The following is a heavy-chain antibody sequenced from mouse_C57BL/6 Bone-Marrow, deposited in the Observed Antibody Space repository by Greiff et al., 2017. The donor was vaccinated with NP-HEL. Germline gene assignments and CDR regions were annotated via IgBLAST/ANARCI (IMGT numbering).Heavy chain of an antibody. Sequence: EVQLQQSGPELVKPGASVKIPCKASGYTFTDYNMDWVKQSHGKSLEWIGDINPNNGGTIYNQKFKGKATLTVDKSSSTAYMELRSLTSEDTAVYYCARSIYDGYPYAMDYWGQGTSVTVSS. J-gene: IGHJ4*01. CDR2: INPNNGGT. V-gene: IGHV1-18*01. D-gene: IGHD2-3*01. CDR1: GYTFTDYN. CDR3: ARSIYDGYPYAMDY.